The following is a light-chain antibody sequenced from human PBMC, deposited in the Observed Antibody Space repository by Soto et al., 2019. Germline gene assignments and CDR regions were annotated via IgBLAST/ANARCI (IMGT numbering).Light chain of an antibody. Sequence: DIQMTQSPSTLSASVGDTVTITCRASESIGGWLAWYQQKPGRAPKLLIYKASTLESEVPSRFSGSGSGTEFTLTISSLQPDDFATYYCQQYKDFPPSTFGPGTKVEIK. CDR1: ESIGGW. CDR3: QQYKDFPPST. J-gene: IGKJ1*01. CDR2: KAS. V-gene: IGKV1-5*03.